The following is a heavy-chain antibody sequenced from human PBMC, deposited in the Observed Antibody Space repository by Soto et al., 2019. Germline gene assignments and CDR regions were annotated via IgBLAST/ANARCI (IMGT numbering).Heavy chain of an antibody. CDR3: ARARLIYGDFTENWFDP. CDR1: GGSISSGGYS. CDR2: IYHSGST. J-gene: IGHJ5*02. V-gene: IGHV4-30-2*01. D-gene: IGHD4-17*01. Sequence: SETLSLTCAVSGGSISSGGYSWSWIRQPPGKGLEWIGYIYHSGSTYYNPSLKSRVTISVDRSKNQFSLKLSSVTAADTAVYYCARARLIYGDFTENWFDPWGQGTLVTVSS.